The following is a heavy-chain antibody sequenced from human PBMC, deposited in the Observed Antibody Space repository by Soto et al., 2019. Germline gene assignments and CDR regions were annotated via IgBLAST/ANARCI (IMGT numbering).Heavy chain of an antibody. CDR3: AKYEVAASGRVDAFDI. V-gene: IGHV3-23*01. J-gene: IGHJ3*02. Sequence: EVQLLESGGGLVQPGGSLTLTCIVSGFTSGKYAMSWVRQAPGKGLEWVSEIGGGGEYTNYADSVRGRFTMSRDNSKNTLYLHMSSLKVEDTAVYYCAKYEVAASGRVDAFDIWGQGTVVTVSS. CDR2: IGGGGEYT. CDR1: GFTSGKYA. D-gene: IGHD2-15*01.